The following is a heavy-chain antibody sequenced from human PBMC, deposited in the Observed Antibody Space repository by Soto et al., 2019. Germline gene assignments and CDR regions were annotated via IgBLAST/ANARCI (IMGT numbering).Heavy chain of an antibody. CDR3: ARGRTYYYDSSGAYYFDY. Sequence: SETLSLTCTVSGGSISSGDYYWSWIRQPPGKGLEWIGYIYYSGSTYYNPSLKSRVIISVDTSKNQFSLKLSSVTAADTAVYYCARGRTYYYDSSGAYYFDYWGQGTLVTVSS. CDR1: GGSISSGDYY. J-gene: IGHJ4*02. CDR2: IYYSGST. D-gene: IGHD3-22*01. V-gene: IGHV4-30-4*01.